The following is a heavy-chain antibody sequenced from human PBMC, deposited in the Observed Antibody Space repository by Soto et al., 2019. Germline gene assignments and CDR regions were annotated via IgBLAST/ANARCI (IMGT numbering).Heavy chain of an antibody. CDR3: ARAEYSSLVDV. CDR1: GFTFSSYD. J-gene: IGHJ6*04. D-gene: IGHD6-6*01. V-gene: IGHV3-13*01. CDR2: IGTAGDT. Sequence: HPGGSLRLSCAASGFTFSSYDMHWVRQATGKGLEWVPAIGTAGDTYYPGSVKGRFTISRENAKNSLYLQMNSLRAGDTAVYYCARAEYSSLVDVWGKGTTVTVSS.